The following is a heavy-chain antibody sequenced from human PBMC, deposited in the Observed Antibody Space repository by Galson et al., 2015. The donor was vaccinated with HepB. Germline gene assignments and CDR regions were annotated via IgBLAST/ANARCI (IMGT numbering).Heavy chain of an antibody. Sequence: SLRLSCAASGFAFSNYAMGWVRQAPGKGLEWVSTISGSGPGTYYADFVKGRFTISRDNSKNTLYLQMSSLRADDTAVYYCSLRGRYYFDYWGQGTLVTVSS. CDR1: GFAFSNYA. CDR3: SLRGRYYFDY. V-gene: IGHV3-23*01. J-gene: IGHJ4*02. D-gene: IGHD1-14*01. CDR2: ISGSGPGT.